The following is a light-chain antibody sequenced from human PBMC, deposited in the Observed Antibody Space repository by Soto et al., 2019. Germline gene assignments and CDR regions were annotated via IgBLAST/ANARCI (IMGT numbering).Light chain of an antibody. J-gene: IGKJ1*01. Sequence: IVLTQSPGTLSLSPGERATLSCRASRSVSSNLAWYQQKPGQAPRLLIYGASTRATGIPARFSGSGSGTEFTLTISSLQSEDFAVYYCQQYNNWWTFGQGTKV. V-gene: IGKV3-15*01. CDR3: QQYNNWWT. CDR2: GAS. CDR1: RSVSSN.